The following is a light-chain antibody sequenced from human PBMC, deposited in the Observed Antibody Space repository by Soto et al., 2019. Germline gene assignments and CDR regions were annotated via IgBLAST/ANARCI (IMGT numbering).Light chain of an antibody. CDR1: QSVLHSSNNKNY. CDR2: WAS. J-gene: IGKJ4*01. V-gene: IGKV4-1*01. Sequence: DIVMTQSPDSLAVSLGERATINCKSSQSVLHSSNNKNYLVWYQQKPGQPPKLLIYWASTWESGVPDRFSGSGSGTDFTLTISSLQAEDVAVYYCQQYYSSPLTFGGGTKVEIK. CDR3: QQYYSSPLT.